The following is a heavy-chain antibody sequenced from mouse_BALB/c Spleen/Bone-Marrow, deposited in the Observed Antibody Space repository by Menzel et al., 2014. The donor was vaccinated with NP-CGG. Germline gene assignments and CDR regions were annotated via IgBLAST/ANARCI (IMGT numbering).Heavy chain of an antibody. J-gene: IGHJ4*01. D-gene: IGHD1-1*01. CDR2: INPSNGGT. CDR1: GYTFTSYW. V-gene: IGHV1S16*01. Sequence: VQLQQSGAELVKPGASVKLSCKASGYTFTSYWMHWMKLRPGQGFEWIGEINPSNGGTNYNEKFKRKATLTVDKSSSTAYMQLSSLTSEDSAVYYCTYMGYYGSSYAMDYWGQGTSVTVSS. CDR3: TYMGYYGSSYAMDY.